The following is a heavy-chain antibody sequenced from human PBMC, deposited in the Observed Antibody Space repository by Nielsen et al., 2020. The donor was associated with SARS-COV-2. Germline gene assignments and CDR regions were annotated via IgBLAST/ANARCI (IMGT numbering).Heavy chain of an antibody. Sequence: SETLSLTCTVSGGSISSGGYYWSWIRQHPGKGLVWIGYIYYSGSTYYNPSLKSRVTISVDTSKNHYSLKLSSVTTADTAVYYCARGLRAVTTRPKMANAFDIWGQGTMVTVSS. CDR3: ARGLRAVTTRPKMANAFDI. CDR2: IYYSGST. D-gene: IGHD4-11*01. CDR1: GGSISSGGYY. J-gene: IGHJ3*02. V-gene: IGHV4-31*03.